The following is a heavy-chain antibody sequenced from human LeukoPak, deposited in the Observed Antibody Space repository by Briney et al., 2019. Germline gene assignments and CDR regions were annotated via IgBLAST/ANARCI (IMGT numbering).Heavy chain of an antibody. CDR2: ISWNSGSI. J-gene: IGHJ4*02. V-gene: IGHV3-9*01. Sequence: GGSLRLSCAASGFTFSSYWMHWVRQAPGKGLEWVSGISWNSGSIGYADSVKGRFTISRDNAKNSLYLQMNSLRAEDTALYYCAKDRSIAAAIDYWGQGTLVTVSS. D-gene: IGHD6-13*01. CDR3: AKDRSIAAAIDY. CDR1: GFTFSSYW.